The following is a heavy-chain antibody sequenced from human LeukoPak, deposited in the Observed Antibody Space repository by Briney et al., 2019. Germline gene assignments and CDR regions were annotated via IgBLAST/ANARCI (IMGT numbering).Heavy chain of an antibody. CDR1: GDTFTNYY. CDR3: ARAYSSRWLFDY. Sequence: ASVKVSCKASGDTFTNYYMHWVRQAPGQGLECMGVINPSGGRTSYSQKFQGRVTMTRDMSTSTVYMELSSLRSEDTAVYYCARAYSSRWLFDYWGQGTPVTVSS. J-gene: IGHJ4*02. CDR2: INPSGGRT. V-gene: IGHV1-46*01. D-gene: IGHD6-13*01.